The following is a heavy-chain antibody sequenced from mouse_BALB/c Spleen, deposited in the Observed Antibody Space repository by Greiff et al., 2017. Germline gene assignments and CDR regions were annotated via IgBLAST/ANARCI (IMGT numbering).Heavy chain of an antibody. CDR2: ISSGGST. CDR3: ARYGNYVPLAY. CDR1: GFTFSSYA. D-gene: IGHD2-10*02. Sequence: DVKLVESGGGLVKPGGSLKLSCAASGFTFSSYAMSWVRQTPEKRLEWVASISSGGSTYYPDSVKGRFTISRDNARNILYLQMSSLRSEDTAMYYCARYGNYVPLAYWGQGTLVTVSA. J-gene: IGHJ3*01. V-gene: IGHV5-6-5*01.